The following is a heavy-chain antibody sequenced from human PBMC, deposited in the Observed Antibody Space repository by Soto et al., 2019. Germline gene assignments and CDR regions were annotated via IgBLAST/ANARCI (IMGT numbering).Heavy chain of an antibody. CDR2: ISSSSTI. D-gene: IGHD3-10*01. Sequence: PGGSLRLSCAASGFTFSSYSMNWVRQAPGKGLEWVSYISSSSTIYYADSVKGRFTISRDNAKNSLYLQMNSLRDEDTAVYYCARDAYYYGSGSYFPPLDYWGQGTLVTVS. J-gene: IGHJ4*02. V-gene: IGHV3-48*02. CDR1: GFTFSSYS. CDR3: ARDAYYYGSGSYFPPLDY.